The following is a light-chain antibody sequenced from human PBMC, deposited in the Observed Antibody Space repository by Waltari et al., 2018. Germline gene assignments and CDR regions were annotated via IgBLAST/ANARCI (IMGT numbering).Light chain of an antibody. Sequence: QSALTQPPSASGSPGHSVTISCTVTARDVGGLRFVSWYQQHPGKAPRLIIYDVIKRPSGVPDRCSASKSGNPASLPVSGLQPEDEADYFCCSFSGANNLLFGGGTKLTVL. CDR3: CSFSGANNLL. CDR1: ARDVGGLRF. J-gene: IGLJ2*01. CDR2: DVI. V-gene: IGLV2-8*01.